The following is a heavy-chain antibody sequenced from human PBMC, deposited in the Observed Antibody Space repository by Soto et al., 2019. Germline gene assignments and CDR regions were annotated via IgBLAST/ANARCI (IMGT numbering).Heavy chain of an antibody. V-gene: IGHV4-34*01. CDR2: INHSGST. D-gene: IGHD2-8*02. Sequence: QVQLQQWGAGLLKPSETLSLTCAVYGGSFSGYYWSWIRQPPGKGLEWIGEINHSGSTNYNPSLKSRVTISVDTSKNQFSLKLSSVTAADTAVYYCARGKSPLLLDCWGQGVLVTVSS. CDR1: GGSFSGYY. J-gene: IGHJ4*02. CDR3: ARGKSPLLLDC.